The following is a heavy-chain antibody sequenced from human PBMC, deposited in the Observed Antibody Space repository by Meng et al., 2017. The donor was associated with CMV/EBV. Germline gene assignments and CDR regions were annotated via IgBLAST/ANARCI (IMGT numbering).Heavy chain of an antibody. V-gene: IGHV3-11*04. CDR2: ISSSGSTI. CDR1: GFTFSDYY. J-gene: IGHJ4*02. D-gene: IGHD7-27*01. CDR3: ARDGGWGGHYFDY. Sequence: GESLKISCAAPGFTFSDYYMSWIRQAPGKGLEWVSYISSSGSTIYYADSVKGRFTISRDNAKNSLYLQMNSLRAEDTAVYYCARDGGWGGHYFDYWGQGTLVTVSS.